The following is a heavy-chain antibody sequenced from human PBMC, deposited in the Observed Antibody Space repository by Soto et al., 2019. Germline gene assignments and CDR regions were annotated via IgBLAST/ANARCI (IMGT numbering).Heavy chain of an antibody. J-gene: IGHJ5*02. D-gene: IGHD4-17*01. CDR2: IYHSGST. CDR3: AGTQLRNWFDP. Sequence: SETLSLTCAVSGGSISSGGYSWSWIRQPPGKGLEWIGYIYHSGSTYYNPSLKSRVTISVDRSKNQFSLKLSSVTAADTAVYYCAGTQLRNWFDPWGQGTLVTVSS. CDR1: GGSISSGGYS. V-gene: IGHV4-30-2*01.